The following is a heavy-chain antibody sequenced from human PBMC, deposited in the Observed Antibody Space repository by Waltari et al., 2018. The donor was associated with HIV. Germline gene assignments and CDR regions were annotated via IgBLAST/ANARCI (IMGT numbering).Heavy chain of an antibody. Sequence: EVQLVESGGGLVKPGGSLRLSCAASGFTFSSYSMNWVRQAPGKGLEWVSSISSSSSYIYYADSVKGRFTISRDNAKNSLYLQMNSLRAEDTAVYYCARDYWGSSRGYGMDVWGQGTTVTVSS. D-gene: IGHD3-16*01. CDR1: GFTFSSYS. CDR2: ISSSSSYI. CDR3: ARDYWGSSRGYGMDV. J-gene: IGHJ6*02. V-gene: IGHV3-21*01.